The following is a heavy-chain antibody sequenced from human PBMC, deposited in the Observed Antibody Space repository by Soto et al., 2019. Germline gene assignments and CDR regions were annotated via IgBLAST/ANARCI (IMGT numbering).Heavy chain of an antibody. CDR1: GGSFSGYY. Sequence: SETLSLTCAVYGGSFSGYYWSWIRQPPGKGLEWIGEINHSGSTNYNPSLKSRVTISVDTSKNQFSLKLSSVTAADTAVYYCARDRITIFGVVTYYYGVDVWGQGTTVTVSS. CDR2: INHSGST. D-gene: IGHD3-3*01. CDR3: ARDRITIFGVVTYYYGVDV. V-gene: IGHV4-34*01. J-gene: IGHJ6*02.